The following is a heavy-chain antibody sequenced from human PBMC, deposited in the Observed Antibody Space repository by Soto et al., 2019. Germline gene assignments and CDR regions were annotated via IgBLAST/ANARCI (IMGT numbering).Heavy chain of an antibody. Sequence: QVQLVQSGAEVKKPGSSVKVSCKASGGTFSNYVINWVRQAPGQGLEWMGGIIPMFGTPNYAQKFQGRVTITADKSTNTAYMELSSLTSEDTAVYYCAKVVDIVATISVWFDPWGQGTLVTVSS. V-gene: IGHV1-69*06. D-gene: IGHD5-12*01. J-gene: IGHJ5*02. CDR2: IIPMFGTP. CDR1: GGTFSNYV. CDR3: AKVVDIVATISVWFDP.